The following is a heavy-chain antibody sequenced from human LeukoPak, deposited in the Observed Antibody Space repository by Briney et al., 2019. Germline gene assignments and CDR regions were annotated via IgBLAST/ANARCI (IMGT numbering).Heavy chain of an antibody. CDR3: AASPSYSNGWYIDY. J-gene: IGHJ4*02. Sequence: KSGGSLRLSCAASGLTFNTYNMKWVRQAPGKELEWVSSISISSTYIYYADSVRGRFTISRDNADNSVFLQMNSLRAEDTAVYYCAASPSYSNGWYIDYWGQGSLVTVSS. CDR2: ISISSTYI. D-gene: IGHD6-19*01. V-gene: IGHV3-21*01. CDR1: GLTFNTYN.